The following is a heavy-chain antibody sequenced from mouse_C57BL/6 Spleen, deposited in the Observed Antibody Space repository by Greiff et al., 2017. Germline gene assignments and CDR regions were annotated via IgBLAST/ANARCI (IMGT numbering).Heavy chain of an antibody. CDR2: INPNYGTT. CDR3: ARTLYYGNYVAYFDV. D-gene: IGHD2-1*01. J-gene: IGHJ1*03. V-gene: IGHV1-39*01. Sequence: HLVESGPELVKPGASVKISCKASGYSFTDYNMNWVKQSNGKSLEWIGVINPNYGTTSYNQKFKGKATLTVDQSSSTAYMQLNSLTSEDSAVYYCARTLYYGNYVAYFDVWGTGTTVTVSS. CDR1: GYSFTDYN.